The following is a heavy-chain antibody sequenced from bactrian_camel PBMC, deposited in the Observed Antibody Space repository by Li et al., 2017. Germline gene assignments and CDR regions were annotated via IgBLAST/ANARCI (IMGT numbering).Heavy chain of an antibody. CDR1: EFTFSNYW. CDR3: ATQAFDY. V-gene: IGHV3S6*01. D-gene: IGHD3*01. CDR2: LRNDGAYT. Sequence: HVQLVESGGGLVQPGGSLRLSCAASEFTFSNYWVYWVRQTPGKGLEWVSSLRNDGAYTYYSDSVKGRFTISRDNAKNTVYLQMNSLKSEDTALYYCATQAFDYWGQGTQVTVS. J-gene: IGHJ4*01.